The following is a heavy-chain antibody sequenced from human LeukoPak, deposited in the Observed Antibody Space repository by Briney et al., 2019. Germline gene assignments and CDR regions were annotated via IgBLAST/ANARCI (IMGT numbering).Heavy chain of an antibody. J-gene: IGHJ4*02. CDR1: GFTVSSNY. V-gene: IGHV3-66*01. Sequence: PGGSLRLSCVASGFTVSSNYMSWVRQAPGKGLEWVSVIYSGGSTYYADSVKGRFTISRDNSKNTLYLQMNSLRAEDTAVYYCARDRVYDSSGYYRRFDYWGQGTLVTVSS. CDR2: IYSGGST. D-gene: IGHD3-22*01. CDR3: ARDRVYDSSGYYRRFDY.